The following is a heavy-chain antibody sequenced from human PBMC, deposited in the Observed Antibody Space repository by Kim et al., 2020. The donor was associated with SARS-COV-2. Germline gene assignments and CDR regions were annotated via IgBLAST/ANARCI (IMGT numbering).Heavy chain of an antibody. V-gene: IGHV3-23*01. D-gene: IGHD6-6*01. Sequence: GGSLRLSCAASGFTFSNYAMSWVRQAPGKGLEWVSAIGGGGIRTYYADSVKVRFTISRDSSKKSLYLQMNSLRAEDTAVYYCAKGMILSRPIVNFDSWGQGILVTVPS. J-gene: IGHJ4*02. CDR3: AKGMILSRPIVNFDS. CDR2: IGGGGIRT. CDR1: GFTFSNYA.